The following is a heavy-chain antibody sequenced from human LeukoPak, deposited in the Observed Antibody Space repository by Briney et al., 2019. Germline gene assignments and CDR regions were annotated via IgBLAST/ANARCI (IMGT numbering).Heavy chain of an antibody. D-gene: IGHD3-16*01. CDR3: AREQLRIMITFRGGDAFDI. V-gene: IGHV4-34*01. J-gene: IGHJ3*02. CDR2: INHSGST. Sequence: SETLSLTCAVYGGSFSGYYWSWIRQPPGKGLEWIGEINHSGSTNYNPSLKSRVTISVDTSKNQFSLKLSSVTAADTAVYYCAREQLRIMITFRGGDAFDIWGQGTMVTVSS. CDR1: GGSFSGYY.